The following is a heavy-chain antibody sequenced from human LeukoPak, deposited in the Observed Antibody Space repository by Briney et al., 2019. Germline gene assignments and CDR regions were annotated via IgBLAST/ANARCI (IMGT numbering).Heavy chain of an antibody. CDR3: STDLAAMVRAIDY. Sequence: PGGSLRLSCVASGFTFTTYAMGWVRQAPGKGLEWVGRIKSKIDGGTTDYTAPVKGRFTISRDDSKNTLHLQMNSLKTEDTAVYYCSTDLAAMVRAIDYWGQGTLVTVSS. V-gene: IGHV3-15*01. D-gene: IGHD5-18*01. CDR2: IKSKIDGGTT. J-gene: IGHJ4*02. CDR1: GFTFTTYA.